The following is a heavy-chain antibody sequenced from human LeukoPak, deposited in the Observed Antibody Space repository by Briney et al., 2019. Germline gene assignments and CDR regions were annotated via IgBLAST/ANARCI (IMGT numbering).Heavy chain of an antibody. Sequence: PGGSLRLSCAVSEFSFSNFGLSWVRQAPGKGLEWVSSVGAGGGAPYYSDSVKGRFSISRDNSKSTLYLQMTGLTDEDTAIYYCATDPYSRGWSGGDYFDQWGRGTLVTVSS. CDR3: ATDPYSRGWSGGDYFDQ. V-gene: IGHV3-23*01. J-gene: IGHJ4*02. CDR1: EFSFSNFG. CDR2: VGAGGGAP. D-gene: IGHD6-19*01.